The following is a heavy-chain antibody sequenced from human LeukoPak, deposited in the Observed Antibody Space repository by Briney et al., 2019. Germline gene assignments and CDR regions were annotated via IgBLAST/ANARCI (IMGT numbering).Heavy chain of an antibody. CDR1: GGTFSSYA. CDR3: AKKGATTGDFDY. D-gene: IGHD1-26*01. CDR2: IIPTFGTA. Sequence: ASVKVSCKASGGTFSSYAISWVRQAPGQGLEWMGGIIPTFGTANYAQKFQGRVTITADESTSTAYMELSSLRSEDTAVYYCAKKGATTGDFDYWGQGTLVTVSS. V-gene: IGHV1-69*13. J-gene: IGHJ4*02.